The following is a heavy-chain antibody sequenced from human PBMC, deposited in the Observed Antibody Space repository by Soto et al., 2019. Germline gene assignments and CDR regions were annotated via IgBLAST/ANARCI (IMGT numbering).Heavy chain of an antibody. D-gene: IGHD2-2*01. Sequence: QVQLVQSGTEVKKPGASVKVSCKASSYTFTSYAMHWVRQAPGQKVEWMGWINGGDGSTKYSQEFQGRVTLTRDTFATTGYMELTGLRSEDTALYFCARAGVVVPAAKPDQYGLDVWGQGTMVTVSS. V-gene: IGHV1-3*01. CDR1: SYTFTSYA. J-gene: IGHJ6*02. CDR3: ARAGVVVPAAKPDQYGLDV. CDR2: INGGDGST.